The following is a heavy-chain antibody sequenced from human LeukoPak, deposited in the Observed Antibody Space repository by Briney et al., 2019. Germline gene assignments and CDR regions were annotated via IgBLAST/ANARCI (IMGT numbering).Heavy chain of an antibody. Sequence: GSLRLSCAASGFTFDDYGMSWVRPAPGKGLEWVSGINWNGGSTGYADSVKGRFTISRDNAKNSLYLQMNSLRAEDTALYYCARGGGSGYYYDTRPFDYWGQGTLVTVSS. CDR2: INWNGGST. CDR3: ARGGGSGYYYDTRPFDY. V-gene: IGHV3-20*04. CDR1: GFTFDDYG. D-gene: IGHD3-22*01. J-gene: IGHJ4*02.